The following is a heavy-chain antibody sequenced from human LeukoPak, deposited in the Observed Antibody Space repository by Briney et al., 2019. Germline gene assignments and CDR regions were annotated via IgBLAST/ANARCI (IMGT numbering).Heavy chain of an antibody. V-gene: IGHV4-4*07. J-gene: IGHJ4*02. CDR3: ASSGYSSSSPVDY. Sequence: PSETLSLTCTVSGYSISSGYYWSWIRQPAGKGLEWIGRIYTSGSTNYNPSLKSRVTMSVDTSKNQFSLKLSSVTAADTAVYYCASSGYSSSSPVDYWGQGTLVTVSS. D-gene: IGHD6-6*01. CDR1: GYSISSGYY. CDR2: IYTSGST.